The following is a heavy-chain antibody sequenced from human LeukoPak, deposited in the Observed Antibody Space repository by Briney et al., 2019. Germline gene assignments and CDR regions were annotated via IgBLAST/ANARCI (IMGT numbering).Heavy chain of an antibody. CDR2: ISWNSGSI. CDR3: AKDRDHLAAAGSIDY. V-gene: IGHV3-9*01. D-gene: IGHD6-13*01. Sequence: GGSLTLSCTASGFTFEDYAMHWVRQAPGKGLEWVSGISWNSGSIGYADSVKGRFTISRDNAKNSLYLQMNSLRAEDTALYYCAKDRDHLAAAGSIDYWGQGTLVTVSS. CDR1: GFTFEDYA. J-gene: IGHJ4*02.